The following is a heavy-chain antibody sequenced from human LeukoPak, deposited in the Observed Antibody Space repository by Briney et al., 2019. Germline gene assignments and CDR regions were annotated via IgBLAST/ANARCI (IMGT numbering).Heavy chain of an antibody. D-gene: IGHD3-10*02. CDR2: ISSSGSTI. CDR1: GFTFSSYE. V-gene: IGHV3-48*03. Sequence: HAGGSLRLSCAASGFTFSSYEMNWVRQAPGKGLEWASYISSSGSTIYYADSVKGRFTISRDNAKNSLYLQVNSLRAEDTAVYYCAELGITMIGGVWGKGTTVTISS. J-gene: IGHJ6*04. CDR3: AELGITMIGGV.